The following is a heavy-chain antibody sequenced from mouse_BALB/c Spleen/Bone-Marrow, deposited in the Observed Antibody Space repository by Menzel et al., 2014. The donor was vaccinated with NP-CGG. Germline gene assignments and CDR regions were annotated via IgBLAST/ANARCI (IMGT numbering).Heavy chain of an antibody. D-gene: IGHD2-1*01. Sequence: QVQLQQSGVELVRPGTSVKVSCKASGYAFTNYLIEWVKQRPGQGLEWIGVINPGSGGTNYNEKFKGKATLTADKSSSTAYMQLSSLTSDDSAVYFCARIYYGNYYWSQGTTLTVSS. CDR1: GYAFTNYL. V-gene: IGHV1-54*01. CDR3: ARIYYGNYY. J-gene: IGHJ2*01. CDR2: INPGSGGT.